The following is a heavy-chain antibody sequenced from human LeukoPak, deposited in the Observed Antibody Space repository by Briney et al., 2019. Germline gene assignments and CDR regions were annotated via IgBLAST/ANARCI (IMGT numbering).Heavy chain of an antibody. D-gene: IGHD1-26*01. CDR1: GGSISSYY. CDR2: IYYSGST. CDR3: ARKFVEGANSYYYYGMDV. V-gene: IGHV4-59*08. J-gene: IGHJ6*02. Sequence: PSETLSLTCTVSGGSISSYYWSWIRQPPGKGLEWIGYIYYSGSTNYNPSLKSRVTISVDTSKNQFPLKLSSVTAADTAVYYCARKFVEGANSYYYYGMDVWGQGTTVTVSS.